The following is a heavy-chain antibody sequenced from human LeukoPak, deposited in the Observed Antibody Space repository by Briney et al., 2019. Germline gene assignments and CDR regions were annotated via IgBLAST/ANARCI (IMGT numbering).Heavy chain of an antibody. CDR2: IKSKTDGGTT. Sequence: GGSLRLSCAAPGFTFSNAWMSWVRQAPGKGLEWVGRIKSKTDGGTTDYAAPVKGRFTISRDDSKNTLYLQMNSLKTEDTAVYYCTTDMDIVVVPVATLDDYWGQGTLVTVSS. CDR1: GFTFSNAW. J-gene: IGHJ4*02. CDR3: TTDMDIVVVPVATLDDY. V-gene: IGHV3-15*01. D-gene: IGHD2-2*03.